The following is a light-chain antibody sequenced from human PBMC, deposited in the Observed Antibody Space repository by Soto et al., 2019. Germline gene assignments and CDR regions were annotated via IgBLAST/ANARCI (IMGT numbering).Light chain of an antibody. V-gene: IGKV3-20*01. Sequence: EVVLTQSPGTLSLSPGERATLSCRASQSVAANYLAWYQQKRGQAPRLLIYGASSRATVIPDRFSGSGSGTDFTLTISRLEPEDCSGYYCHQYGTAPLSCGPGTKVDIK. CDR1: QSVAANY. CDR2: GAS. J-gene: IGKJ3*01. CDR3: HQYGTAPLS.